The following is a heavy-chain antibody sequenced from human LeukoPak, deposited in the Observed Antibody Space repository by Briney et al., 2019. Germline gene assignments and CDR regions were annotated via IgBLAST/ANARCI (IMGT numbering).Heavy chain of an antibody. CDR2: IYYTGGT. CDR1: GGSLGTNY. Sequence: SETLSLTCTVSGGSLGTNYWTWIRQPPGKGLEYIGYIYYTGGTNYNPSLKSRVTISVDTSKNQFSLKLSSVTAADTAVYFCAKYGNSGWVIDNWGQGTLVTVSS. D-gene: IGHD6-19*01. V-gene: IGHV4-59*08. CDR3: AKYGNSGWVIDN. J-gene: IGHJ4*02.